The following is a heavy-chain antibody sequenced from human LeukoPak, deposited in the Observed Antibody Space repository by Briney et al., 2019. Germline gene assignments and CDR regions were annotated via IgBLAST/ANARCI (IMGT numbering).Heavy chain of an antibody. V-gene: IGHV3-21*01. CDR3: ARAYCTNGVCYRVFPGY. J-gene: IGHJ4*02. CDR1: GFTFSSYS. D-gene: IGHD2-8*01. Sequence: GGSLRLSCAASGFTFSSYSMNWVHQAPGKGLEWVSSISSSSSYIYYADSVKGRFTISRDNAKNSLYLQMNSLRAEDTAVYYCARAYCTNGVCYRVFPGYWGQGTLVTVSS. CDR2: ISSSSSYI.